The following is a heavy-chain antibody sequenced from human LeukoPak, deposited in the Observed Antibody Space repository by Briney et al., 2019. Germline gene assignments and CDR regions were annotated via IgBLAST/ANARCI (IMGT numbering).Heavy chain of an antibody. J-gene: IGHJ4*02. D-gene: IGHD2-2*01. CDR2: INHSGST. Sequence: SETLSLTCAVYGGSFSGYYWSWIRQPPGKRLEWIGEINHSGSTNYNPSLKSRVTISVDTSKNQFSLKLSSVTAADTAVYYCARSRVLWLYIDYWGQGTLVTVSS. V-gene: IGHV4-34*01. CDR1: GGSFSGYY. CDR3: ARSRVLWLYIDY.